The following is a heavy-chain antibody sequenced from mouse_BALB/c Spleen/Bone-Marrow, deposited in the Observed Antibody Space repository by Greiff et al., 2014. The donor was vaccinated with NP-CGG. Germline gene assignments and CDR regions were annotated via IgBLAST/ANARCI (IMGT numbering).Heavy chain of an antibody. V-gene: IGHV4-1*02. D-gene: IGHD2-10*02. CDR3: ARRGYGNHWYFDV. Sequence: VQLKESGGGLVQPGGSLKLSCAASGFDFSRYWMSWVRQAPGKGLEWIGEIYPDSSTINYTPSLKDKFIISRDNAKNTLYLQMSKVRSEDTALYYCARRGYGNHWYFDVWGAGTTATVSS. CDR1: GFDFSRYW. CDR2: IYPDSSTI. J-gene: IGHJ1*01.